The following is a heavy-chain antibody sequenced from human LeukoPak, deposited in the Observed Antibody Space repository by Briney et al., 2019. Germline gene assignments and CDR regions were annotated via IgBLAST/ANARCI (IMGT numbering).Heavy chain of an antibody. CDR1: GFTFSSYW. J-gene: IGHJ5*02. V-gene: IGHV3-74*01. D-gene: IGHD3-22*01. Sequence: GALRLSCAASGFTFSSYWMHWVRQAPVKGLVWVSRINSDGSSTSYADSVKGRFTISRDNAKNTLYLQMNSLRAEDAAVYYCARVPYHYDSSGYSFPTGFDPWGQGTLVTVSS. CDR2: INSDGSST. CDR3: ARVPYHYDSSGYSFPTGFDP.